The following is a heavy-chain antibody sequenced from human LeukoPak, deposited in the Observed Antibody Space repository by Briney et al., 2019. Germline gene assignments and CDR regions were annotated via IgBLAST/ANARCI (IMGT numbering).Heavy chain of an antibody. J-gene: IGHJ4*02. CDR3: ARAIGVGELYFDY. CDR1: GYTFTSYG. V-gene: IGHV1-18*01. Sequence: GASVKVSCKASGYTFTSYGISWVRQAPGQGLEWMGWISAYNGNTNYAQKHQDRNTITTDTSTSTAYMELRRLRSYDTAVYYCARAIGVGELYFDYWGQGTLVTVSS. CDR2: ISAYNGNT. D-gene: IGHD3-10*01.